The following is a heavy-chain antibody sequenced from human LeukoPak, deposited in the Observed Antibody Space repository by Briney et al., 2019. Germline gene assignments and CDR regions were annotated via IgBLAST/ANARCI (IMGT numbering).Heavy chain of an antibody. Sequence: GGSLRPSCAASGFTFSSYSMNWVRQAPGKGLEWVSCISGTSSTIYYADSVKGRFTISRDNAKTSLYLQMISLRDEDTAVYYCARRLGTTMLDYWGQGTLVTVSS. D-gene: IGHD1-26*01. V-gene: IGHV3-48*02. J-gene: IGHJ4*02. CDR2: ISGTSSTI. CDR1: GFTFSSYS. CDR3: ARRLGTTMLDY.